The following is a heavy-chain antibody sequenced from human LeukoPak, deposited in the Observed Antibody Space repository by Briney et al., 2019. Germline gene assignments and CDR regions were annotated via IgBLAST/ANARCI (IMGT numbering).Heavy chain of an antibody. Sequence: SVTVSCKASGGTFISYAISWVRQAPGQGLEWMGRIIPIFGTANYAQKFQGRVTITADKSTSTAYMELSSLRSEDTAVYYCARLPYWSYYDSSGYYPPWGQGTLVTASS. CDR1: GGTFISYA. J-gene: IGHJ5*02. CDR2: IIPIFGTA. D-gene: IGHD3-22*01. V-gene: IGHV1-69*06. CDR3: ARLPYWSYYDSSGYYPP.